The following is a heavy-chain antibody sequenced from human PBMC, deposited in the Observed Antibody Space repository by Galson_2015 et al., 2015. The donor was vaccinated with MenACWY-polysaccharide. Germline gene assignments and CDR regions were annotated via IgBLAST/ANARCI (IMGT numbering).Heavy chain of an antibody. D-gene: IGHD5-12*01. CDR2: ISGTGYTT. J-gene: IGHJ6*02. Sequence: SLRLSCAASGLTFKNYAMSWVRQAPGKGLQWVSSISGTGYTTNYAASVQGRFTISRDNSKNTLHLQMNSLRAEDTAVYYCAKYIALLANYYYGMDVWGQGTTVTVSS. CDR3: AKYIALLANYYYGMDV. CDR1: GLTFKNYA. V-gene: IGHV3-23*01.